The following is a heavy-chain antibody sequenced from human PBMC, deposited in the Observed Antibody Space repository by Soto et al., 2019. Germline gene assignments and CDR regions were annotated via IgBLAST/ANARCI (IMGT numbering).Heavy chain of an antibody. CDR2: IYFSGST. D-gene: IGHD2-21*02. CDR1: GASVNSGGYY. Sequence: PSETLSLTCTVSGASVNSGGYYWSWIRQLPGKGLEWIGYIYFSGSTYYNPSLESRVTISLDTSQNQFSLKLSSVSAADTAVYYCATGDEWGVLIAHWGQGTLVTVSS. CDR3: ATGDEWGVLIAH. J-gene: IGHJ4*02. V-gene: IGHV4-31*03.